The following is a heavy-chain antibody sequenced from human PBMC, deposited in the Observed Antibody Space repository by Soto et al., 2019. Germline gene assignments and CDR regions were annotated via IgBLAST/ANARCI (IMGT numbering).Heavy chain of an antibody. D-gene: IGHD3-10*01. CDR2: VYSGGDT. CDR3: ALTTSWFDWYFDL. J-gene: IGHJ2*01. Sequence: EVQLVETGGALVQPGGSLRLSCAVSGFVVSNVYMSWVRQAPGERLESISVVYSGGDTYYADSVKGRFTISRDNSKNTVYLQMSRLRPDDTAVYYCALTTSWFDWYFDLWGRGTLVTVSS. V-gene: IGHV3-53*02. CDR1: GFVVSNVY.